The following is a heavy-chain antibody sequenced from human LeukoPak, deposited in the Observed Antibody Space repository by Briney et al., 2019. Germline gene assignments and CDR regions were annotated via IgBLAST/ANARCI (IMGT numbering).Heavy chain of an antibody. CDR1: GGSISSYY. D-gene: IGHD2-8*01. J-gene: IGHJ4*02. V-gene: IGHV4-59*01. CDR2: IYYSGST. CDR3: ARGLTVYAIDY. Sequence: PSETLSLTCTVSGGSISSYYWSWIRQPPGRGLEWIGYIYYSGSTNYNPSLKSRVTISVDTSKNQFSLKLNSVTAADTAVYYCARGLTVYAIDYWGLGALVTVS.